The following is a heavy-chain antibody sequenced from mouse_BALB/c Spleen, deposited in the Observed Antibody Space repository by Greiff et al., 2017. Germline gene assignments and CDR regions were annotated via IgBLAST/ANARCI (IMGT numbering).Heavy chain of an antibody. V-gene: IGHV1S81*02. CDR1: GYTFTSYC. CDR3: ARGVYYDNGDGFAY. Sequence: QVQLQEPGAELVKPGASVKLSCKASGYTFTSYCMHWVKQRPGQGLEWIGEINPSNGRTNYNEKFKSKATLTVDKSSSTAYMQLNSLTSEDSAVYYCARGVYYDNGDGFAYWGQGTLVTVSA. D-gene: IGHD2-4*01. J-gene: IGHJ3*01. CDR2: INPSNGRT.